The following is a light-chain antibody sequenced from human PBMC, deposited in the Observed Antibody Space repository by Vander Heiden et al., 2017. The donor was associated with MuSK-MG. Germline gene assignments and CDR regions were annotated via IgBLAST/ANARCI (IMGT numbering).Light chain of an antibody. Sequence: QSALTQPASVSGSPGQSIAISCTGTSSDLGRYSYVSWYQQHPGKAPKLMIYDVSKRPSGVSNRFSGSKSGNTASLTVSGLQAEDEADYYCTSYTSSSTWVFGGGTKLTVL. CDR3: TSYTSSSTWV. J-gene: IGLJ3*02. CDR2: DVS. V-gene: IGLV2-14*03. CDR1: SSDLGRYSY.